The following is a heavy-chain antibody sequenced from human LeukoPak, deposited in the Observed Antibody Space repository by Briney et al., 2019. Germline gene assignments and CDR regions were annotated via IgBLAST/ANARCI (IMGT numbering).Heavy chain of an antibody. CDR3: WRPHCSNSVCSSSRVDF. D-gene: IGHD2-8*01. CDR1: GGSFSGYY. V-gene: IGHV4-34*01. Sequence: SETLSLTCAVYGGSFSGYYWSWIRQPPGKGLEWIGEINHSGSTNYNPSLKSRVTISVDTSKNQFSLKLSSVTAADTAVYYCWRPHCSNSVCSSSRVDFWGQGTLVTVSS. CDR2: INHSGST. J-gene: IGHJ4*02.